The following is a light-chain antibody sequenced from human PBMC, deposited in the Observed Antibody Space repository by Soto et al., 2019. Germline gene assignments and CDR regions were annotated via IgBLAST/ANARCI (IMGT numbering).Light chain of an antibody. CDR2: GAS. CDR3: QQYGSSPT. V-gene: IGKV3-20*01. CDR1: QSVSSSY. J-gene: IGKJ5*01. Sequence: EIMLSLSPGTLSLYPGERATLSCRASQSVSSSYLAWYQQKPGQAPRLLIYGASSRATGIPDRFSGSGSGTDFTLTISRLEPEDFAVYYCQQYGSSPTFGQGRLLEVK.